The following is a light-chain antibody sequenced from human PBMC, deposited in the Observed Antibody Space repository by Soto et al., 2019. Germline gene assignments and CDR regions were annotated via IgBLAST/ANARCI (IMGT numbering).Light chain of an antibody. CDR1: QSIGTY. CDR2: SAS. CDR3: PQYHAYPPT. V-gene: IGKV1-8*01. Sequence: AIRMTQSPPSFSASTGDRVTITCRASQSIGTYLAWYQQRPGKAPNLLIYSASILQSGVPSRFIGSRSGPDFTLTISSLQSEDFATYYCPQYHAYPPTFGQGTNVGIK. J-gene: IGKJ1*01.